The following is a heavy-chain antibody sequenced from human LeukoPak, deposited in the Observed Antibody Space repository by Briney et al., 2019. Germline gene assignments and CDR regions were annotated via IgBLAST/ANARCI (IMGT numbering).Heavy chain of an antibody. V-gene: IGHV3-74*01. CDR3: ARAFFREFDY. CDR1: GFTFSSYW. J-gene: IGHJ4*02. D-gene: IGHD3-10*01. Sequence: GGALRLSCAASGFTFSSYWMRWVRQAPGKGLVWVSRINSDGSSTSYADSVKGRFTISRDNAKNTPYLQMNSLRAEDTAVYYCARAFFREFDYWGQGTLVPVSS. CDR2: INSDGSST.